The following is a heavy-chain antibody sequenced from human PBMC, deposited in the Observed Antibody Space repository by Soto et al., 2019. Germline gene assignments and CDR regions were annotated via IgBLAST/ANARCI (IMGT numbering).Heavy chain of an antibody. CDR1: GFTFSNYL. J-gene: IGHJ4*02. D-gene: IGHD5-18*01. V-gene: IGHV3-33*01. CDR3: ARGAGRGYTYGFNFDY. Sequence: GGSLRLSCAASGFTFSNYLMHWVRQAPGKGLEWVAVIWFDGSNKYYADSVKGRFTISRDNSTNTLYLQMASLRAEDTALYFCARGAGRGYTYGFNFDYWGQGALVTVSS. CDR2: IWFDGSNK.